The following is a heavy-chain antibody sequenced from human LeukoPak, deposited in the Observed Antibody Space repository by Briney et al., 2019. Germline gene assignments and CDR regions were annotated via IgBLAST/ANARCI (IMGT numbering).Heavy chain of an antibody. V-gene: IGHV3-33*01. CDR3: ARGLQRPPYDILTGYFLDY. D-gene: IGHD3-9*01. CDR1: GFTFSSFG. Sequence: PGGSLRLSCAASGFTFSSFGMHWVRQAPGKWLEWVAVTWYDGSKEYYADSVKGRFTISRDNTKNTLYLQMNSLRAEDTAVYYCARGLQRPPYDILTGYFLDYWGQGTLVTVSS. J-gene: IGHJ4*02. CDR2: TWYDGSKE.